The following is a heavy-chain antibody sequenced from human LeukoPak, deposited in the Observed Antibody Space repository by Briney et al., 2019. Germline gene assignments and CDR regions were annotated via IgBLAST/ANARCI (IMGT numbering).Heavy chain of an antibody. CDR2: ICYSGST. J-gene: IGHJ5*02. CDR1: GGSISSGGYY. Sequence: SETLSLTCTVSGGSISSGGYYWSWIRQHPGKGLEWIGYICYSGSTYYNPSLKSRVTISVDTSKNQFSLKLSSVTAADTAVYYCARVTTVTNWFDPWGQGTLVTVSS. CDR3: ARVTTVTNWFDP. D-gene: IGHD4-17*01. V-gene: IGHV4-31*03.